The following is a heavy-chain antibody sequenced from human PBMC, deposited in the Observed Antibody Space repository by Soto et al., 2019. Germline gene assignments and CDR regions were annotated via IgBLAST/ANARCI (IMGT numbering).Heavy chain of an antibody. V-gene: IGHV3-74*01. D-gene: IGHD6-13*01. J-gene: IGHJ4*02. CDR2: INSDGSST. CDR1: GFTFSSSW. Sequence: HPGGSLRLSCAASGFTFSSSWIHWVRQAPGKGLVWVSRINSDGSSTSYADSVKGRFTISRDNAKNTLYLQMNSLRAEDTAVYYCAREYSSSRYFDYWGQGTLVTVSS. CDR3: AREYSSSRYFDY.